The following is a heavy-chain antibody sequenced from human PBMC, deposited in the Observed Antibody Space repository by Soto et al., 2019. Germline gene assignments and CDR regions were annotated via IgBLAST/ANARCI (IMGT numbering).Heavy chain of an antibody. V-gene: IGHV3-15*01. Sequence: EVQLVESGGGLVKPGGSVRLSCAASGFTFSNAWMSWVRQAPGKGLEWVGRIKSKSAGGTTEYDAPVKDRFTISRDDSKNTLYLQMNSLKIEDTAVYYCARGHRSSGKIFDSWGQGTLATVSS. D-gene: IGHD3-22*01. CDR2: IKSKSAGGTT. CDR3: ARGHRSSGKIFDS. J-gene: IGHJ4*02. CDR1: GFTFSNAW.